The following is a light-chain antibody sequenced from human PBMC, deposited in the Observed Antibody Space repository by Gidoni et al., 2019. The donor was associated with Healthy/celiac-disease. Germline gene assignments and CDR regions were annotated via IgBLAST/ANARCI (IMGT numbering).Light chain of an antibody. CDR2: GAS. Sequence: IVMTPSPATLSVSPGEIATLPGRASQSVRSNLPWYQQKPGQAPRLLIYGASTRATGIPARFSGSGSGTEFTITISSLQYEDFAVYYCQKYNKWTWTFGQGTKVESK. J-gene: IGKJ1*01. CDR1: QSVRSN. CDR3: QKYNKWTWT. V-gene: IGKV3-15*01.